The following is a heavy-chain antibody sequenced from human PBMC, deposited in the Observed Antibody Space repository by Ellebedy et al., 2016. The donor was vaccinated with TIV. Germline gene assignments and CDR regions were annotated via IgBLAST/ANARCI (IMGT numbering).Heavy chain of an antibody. CDR1: GDSVSSKSAA. J-gene: IGHJ4*02. CDR3: AREIRAYDS. CDR2: TYYRSKWYN. V-gene: IGHV6-1*01. Sequence: MPSETLSLTCAISGDSVSSKSAAWTWLRQSPWRGLECLGRTYYRSKWYNEYAVSVESRITINSDTSKNQFSLQLSSVTPEDTAIYYCAREIRAYDSWGQGTLVTVFS.